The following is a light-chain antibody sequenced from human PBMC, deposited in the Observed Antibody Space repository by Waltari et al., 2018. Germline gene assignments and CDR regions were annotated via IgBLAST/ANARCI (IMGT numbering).Light chain of an antibody. Sequence: EIVMTQSPATLSVSPGERATLSCRTSQSVSSNLAWYQQQPGQAPRLLSYGASTRATGIPARFSGSGSGNEFTLTISSLQSEDFAVYFCQQYYNWPRGFGQGTKVEIK. V-gene: IGKV3-15*01. J-gene: IGKJ1*01. CDR3: QQYYNWPRG. CDR2: GAS. CDR1: QSVSSN.